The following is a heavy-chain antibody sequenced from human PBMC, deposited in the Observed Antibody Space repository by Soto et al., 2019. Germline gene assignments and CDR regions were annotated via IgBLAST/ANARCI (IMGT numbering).Heavy chain of an antibody. CDR1: GYTFTSNY. CDR3: TRVLIPMVRASGMDV. Sequence: ASVKLSCKASGYTFTSNYIHWVRQAPGQGLEWMGINNPNGGGTAYAQKFQGRVTMTRDTSTSTVYMELSSLRSEDTAVYYCTRVLIPMVRASGMDVWGQGTSVTV. J-gene: IGHJ6*02. V-gene: IGHV1-46*03. D-gene: IGHD3-10*01. CDR2: NNPNGGGT.